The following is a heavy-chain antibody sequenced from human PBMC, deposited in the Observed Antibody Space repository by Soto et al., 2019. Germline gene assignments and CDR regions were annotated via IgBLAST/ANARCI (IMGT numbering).Heavy chain of an antibody. CDR2: ISSNGGST. CDR3: VSSGGESLYDY. Sequence: GGSLRLSCSASGFTFSSYAMHWVRQAPGKGLEYVSAISSNGGSTYCADSVKGRFTISRDNSKNTLYLQMSSLRAEDTAVYYCVSSGGESLYDYWGQGTLVTVSS. J-gene: IGHJ4*02. D-gene: IGHD3-16*02. V-gene: IGHV3-64D*06. CDR1: GFTFSSYA.